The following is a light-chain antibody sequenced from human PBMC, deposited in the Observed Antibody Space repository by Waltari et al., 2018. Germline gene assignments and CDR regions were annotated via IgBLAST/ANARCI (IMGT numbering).Light chain of an antibody. CDR1: QTISRY. CDR3: QQTYSFTRT. J-gene: IGKJ1*01. Sequence: DIQMTQSPSSLSASVGDRVTIPCRASQTISRYLNWYQQKPGKAPNLLIYAASSLQGGVPSRFSGSGSGRDFTLIITSLQPEDFATYYCQQTYSFTRTFGQGTKVEIK. CDR2: AAS. V-gene: IGKV1-39*01.